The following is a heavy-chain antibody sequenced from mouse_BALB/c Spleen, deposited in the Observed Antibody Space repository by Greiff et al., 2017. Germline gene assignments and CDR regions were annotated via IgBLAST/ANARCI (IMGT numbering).Heavy chain of an antibody. D-gene: IGHD1-2*01. V-gene: IGHV14-4*02. J-gene: IGHJ4*01. Sequence: VQLQQSGAELVRSGASVKLSCTASGFNIKDYYMHWVKQRPEQGLEWIGWIDPENGDTEYAPKFQGKATMTADTSSNTAYLQLSSLTSEDTAVYYCNGITTATWGDYWGQGTSGTVAS. CDR1: GFNIKDYY. CDR2: IDPENGDT. CDR3: NGITTATWGDY.